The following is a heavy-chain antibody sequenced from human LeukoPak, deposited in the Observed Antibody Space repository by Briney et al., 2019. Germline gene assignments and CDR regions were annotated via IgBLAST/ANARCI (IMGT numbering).Heavy chain of an antibody. D-gene: IGHD3-16*01. CDR3: ASGDMITFGGVIGGFDY. CDR1: GYTFTGYY. V-gene: IGHV1-69*06. J-gene: IGHJ4*02. CDR2: IIPIFGTA. Sequence: SVKVSCKASGYTFTGYYMHWVRQAPGQGLEWMGGIIPIFGTANYAQKFQGRVTITADKSTSTAYMELSSLRSEDTAVYYCASGDMITFGGVIGGFDYWGQGTLVTVSS.